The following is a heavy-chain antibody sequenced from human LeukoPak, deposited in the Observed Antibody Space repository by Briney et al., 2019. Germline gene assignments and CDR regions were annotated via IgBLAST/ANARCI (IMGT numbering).Heavy chain of an antibody. V-gene: IGHV3-7*01. CDR2: IKQDGSEK. D-gene: IGHD2-21*02. CDR3: ARVFPLFCGGDCYSGAFDI. J-gene: IGHJ3*02. CDR1: GFTFSSYW. Sequence: GGTLRLSCAASGFTFSSYWMSCVRQAPGKRRESVANIKQDGSEKYYVDSVKGRFTIARDNAKNSLYLQMNSLRAEDTAVYYCARVFPLFCGGDCYSGAFDIWGQGTMVTVSS.